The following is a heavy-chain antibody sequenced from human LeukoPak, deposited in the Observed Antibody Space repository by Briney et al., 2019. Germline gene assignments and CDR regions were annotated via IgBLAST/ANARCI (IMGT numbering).Heavy chain of an antibody. D-gene: IGHD6-13*01. J-gene: IGHJ4*02. CDR1: GFTLSSYA. CDR2: ISGSGGST. Sequence: GGSLRLSCAASGFTLSSYAMSWVRQAPGKGLEEVSAISGSGGSTYYADPVKARFPISRDNSKTTLYWQMSRLRAGDTAVYYCAKAVYSSSWAFAYWGQGTLVTVSS. CDR3: AKAVYSSSWAFAY. V-gene: IGHV3-23*01.